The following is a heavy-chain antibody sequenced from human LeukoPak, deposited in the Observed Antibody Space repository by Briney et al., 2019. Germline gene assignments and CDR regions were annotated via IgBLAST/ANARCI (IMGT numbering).Heavy chain of an antibody. Sequence: ASVKVSCKASGYTFTGYYMHWVRQAPGQGLEWMGWINPNSGGTNYAQKFQGRVTMTRDTSISTAYMELSRLRSDDTAVYYCARTHIAVAGTPFDYWGQGTLVTVSS. CDR2: INPNSGGT. D-gene: IGHD6-19*01. CDR1: GYTFTGYY. V-gene: IGHV1-2*02. J-gene: IGHJ4*02. CDR3: ARTHIAVAGTPFDY.